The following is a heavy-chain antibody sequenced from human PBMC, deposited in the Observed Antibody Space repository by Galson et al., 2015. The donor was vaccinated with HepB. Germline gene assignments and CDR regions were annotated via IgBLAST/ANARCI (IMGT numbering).Heavy chain of an antibody. V-gene: IGHV1-46*01. J-gene: IGHJ6*02. D-gene: IGHD2-2*01. CDR1: GYTFTSYY. Sequence: SVKVSCKASGYTFTSYYILWVRQAPGQGLECMGIINPSGGNSNYTQRFQGRVTINADTSKNQFSLQLNSVTPEDTAVYYCARVPGTIYYYGMDVWGQGTTVTVSS. CDR2: INPSGGNS. CDR3: ARVPGTIYYYGMDV.